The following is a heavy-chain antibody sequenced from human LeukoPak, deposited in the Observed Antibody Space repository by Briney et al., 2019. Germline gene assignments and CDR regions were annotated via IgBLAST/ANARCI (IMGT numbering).Heavy chain of an antibody. D-gene: IGHD6-13*01. J-gene: IGHJ6*03. V-gene: IGHV4-39*01. Sequence: SETLSLTCTVSGGSISSSSYYWGWIRQPPGKGLEWIGSIYYSGSTYYNPSLKSRVTMSVDTSKNQFSLKLSSVTAADTAVYYCARQKGIAAAEYYYYMDVWGKGTTVTVSS. CDR3: ARQKGIAAAEYYYYMDV. CDR1: GGSISSSSYY. CDR2: IYYSGST.